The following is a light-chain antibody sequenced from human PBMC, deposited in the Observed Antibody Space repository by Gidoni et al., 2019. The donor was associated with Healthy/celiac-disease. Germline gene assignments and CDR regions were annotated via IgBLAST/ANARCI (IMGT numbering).Light chain of an antibody. Sequence: QAVLTQEPSLTVSTGGTVTLPCGSSTGAVTSGHYPYWFQQKPGQAPRTLIYDTSNKHSWTPARFSGSLLGGKAALTLSGAQPEDEAEYYCLLSYSGARPVFGGGTKLTVL. CDR1: TGAVTSGHY. V-gene: IGLV7-46*01. J-gene: IGLJ3*02. CDR2: DTS. CDR3: LLSYSGARPV.